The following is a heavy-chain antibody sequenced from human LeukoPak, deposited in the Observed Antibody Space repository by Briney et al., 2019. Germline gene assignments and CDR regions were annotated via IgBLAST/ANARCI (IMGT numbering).Heavy chain of an antibody. V-gene: IGHV1-2*02. Sequence: ASVKVSCKASGYTFTGYYMHWVRQAPGQGLEWMGWINPNSGGTNYAQKCQGRVTMTRDTPISTAYMELSRLRSDDTAVYYCASQVYGSGGDYCYYYMDVWGKGTTVTVSS. CDR1: GYTFTGYY. CDR3: ASQVYGSGGDYCYYYMDV. CDR2: INPNSGGT. D-gene: IGHD3-10*01. J-gene: IGHJ6*03.